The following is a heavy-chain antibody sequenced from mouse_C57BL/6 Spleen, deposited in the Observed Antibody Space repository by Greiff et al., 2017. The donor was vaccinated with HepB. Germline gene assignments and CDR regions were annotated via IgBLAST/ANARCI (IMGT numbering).Heavy chain of an antibody. CDR2: ISSSGST. V-gene: IGHV3-4*01. CDR1: GYSITNGNHW. J-gene: IGHJ4*01. CDR3: ARGGVDYDRGVYYAMDY. Sequence: EVQLQESGPALVKPSQTVSLTCTVTGYSITNGNHWWNWIRQVSGSKLEWIGYISSSGSTDSNPSLKSRISITRDTSKNQLFLQLNSVTTEDIATYYCARGGVDYDRGVYYAMDYWGQGTSVTVSS. D-gene: IGHD2-4*01.